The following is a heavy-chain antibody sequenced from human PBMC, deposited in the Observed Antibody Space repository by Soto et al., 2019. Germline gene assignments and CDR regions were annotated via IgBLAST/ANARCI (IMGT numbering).Heavy chain of an antibody. CDR1: GFDFSTYG. CDR3: ARLYYDYV. Sequence: PGGSLRLSCKASGFDFSTYGMNWVRQAPGKGLEWIAYVSMDSDTIHYADSVKGRFTISRDDPENSLYLQMNSLRDEDTATYYCARLYYDYVWGQGTTVTVSS. J-gene: IGHJ6*02. V-gene: IGHV3-48*02. D-gene: IGHD3-3*01. CDR2: VSMDSDTI.